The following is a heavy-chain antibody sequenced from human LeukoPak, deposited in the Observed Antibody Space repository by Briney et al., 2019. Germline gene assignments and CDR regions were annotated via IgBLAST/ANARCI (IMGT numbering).Heavy chain of an antibody. CDR1: GGTFSSYA. D-gene: IGHD3-3*01. CDR2: IIPIFGTA. Sequence: SVKVSCKASGGTFSSYAISWVRQAPGQGLGWMGGIIPIFGTANYAQKFQGRVTITADESTSTAYMELSSLRSEDTAVYYCARRITIFGVVNESYYYYGMDVWGQGATVTVSS. V-gene: IGHV1-69*13. CDR3: ARRITIFGVVNESYYYYGMDV. J-gene: IGHJ6*02.